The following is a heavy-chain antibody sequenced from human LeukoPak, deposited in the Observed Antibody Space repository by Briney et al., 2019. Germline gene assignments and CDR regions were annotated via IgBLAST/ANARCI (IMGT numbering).Heavy chain of an antibody. D-gene: IGHD3-3*01. J-gene: IGHJ4*02. CDR1: GDFVSSSNAA. Sequence: SQTLSLTCAISGDFVSSSNAAWNWVRQSPSRGLEWLGRTYLRSRWYHDFAESVKSRISINAETSKNQFSLQLNSVTPEDTAVYYCARDGGPTGVLNFDYWGQGTLVTVSS. CDR3: ARDGGPTGVLNFDY. CDR2: TYLRSRWYH. V-gene: IGHV6-1*01.